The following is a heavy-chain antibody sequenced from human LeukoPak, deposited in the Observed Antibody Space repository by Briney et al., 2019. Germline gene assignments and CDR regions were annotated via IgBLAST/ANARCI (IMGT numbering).Heavy chain of an antibody. CDR2: ISSSGSYI. V-gene: IGHV3-21*01. D-gene: IGHD3-3*01. J-gene: IGHJ4*02. Sequence: GGSLRLSCAASGFTFSSYSMNWVRQAPGKGLEWVSSISSSGSYIYYADSVKGRFTISRDNAKNSLYLQMNSLRAEDTAVYYCAREAPYDFWSGLVLYYFDYWGQGTLVTVSS. CDR1: GFTFSSYS. CDR3: AREAPYDFWSGLVLYYFDY.